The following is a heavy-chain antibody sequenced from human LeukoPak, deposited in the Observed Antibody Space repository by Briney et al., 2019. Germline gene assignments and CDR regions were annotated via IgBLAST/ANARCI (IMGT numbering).Heavy chain of an antibody. Sequence: GGPLRLSCAASGFTFSSYSMNWVRQAPGKGLEWVSYISSSSSTIYYADSVKGRFTISRDNAKNSLYLQMNSLRAEDTAVYYCARDHRGGSYEKDAFDIWGQGTMVTVSS. CDR3: ARDHRGGSYEKDAFDI. J-gene: IGHJ3*02. CDR1: GFTFSSYS. CDR2: ISSSSSTI. D-gene: IGHD1-26*01. V-gene: IGHV3-48*01.